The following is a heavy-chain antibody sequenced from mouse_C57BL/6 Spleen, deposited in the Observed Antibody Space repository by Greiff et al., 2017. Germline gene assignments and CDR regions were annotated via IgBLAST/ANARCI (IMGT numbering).Heavy chain of an antibody. V-gene: IGHV14-1*01. CDR2: IDPEDGDT. CDR3: TTLPYYGSSWFAY. CDR1: GFNIKDYY. Sequence: VQLQQSVAELVRPGASVKLSCTASGFNIKDYYMHWVKQRPEQGLEWIGRIDPEDGDTEYAPKFQGKATMTADTSSNTAYLQLSSLTSEDTAVYYCTTLPYYGSSWFAYWGQGTLVTVSA. D-gene: IGHD1-1*01. J-gene: IGHJ3*01.